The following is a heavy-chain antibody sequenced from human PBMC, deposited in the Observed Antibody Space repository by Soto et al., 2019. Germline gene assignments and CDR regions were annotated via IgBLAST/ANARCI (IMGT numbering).Heavy chain of an antibody. CDR2: INHSGST. D-gene: IGHD2-8*01. CDR1: GGSFSGYY. Sequence: PSETLSLTCAVYGGSFSGYYWSWIRQPPGKGLEWIGEINHSGSTNYNPSLKSRVTISVDTSKNQFSLKLSSVTAADTAVYYCARGRVYPRNYFDYWGQGTLVTVSS. CDR3: ARGRVYPRNYFDY. V-gene: IGHV4-34*01. J-gene: IGHJ4*02.